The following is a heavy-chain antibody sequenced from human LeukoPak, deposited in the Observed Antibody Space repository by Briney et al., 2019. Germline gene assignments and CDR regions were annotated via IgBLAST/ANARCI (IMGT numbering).Heavy chain of an antibody. J-gene: IGHJ4*02. D-gene: IGHD3-9*01. Sequence: SETLSLTCAVYGGSFSGYYWSWIRQPPGKGLEWIGEINHSGSTNYNPSLKSRVTISVDTSKNQFSLKLSSVTAADTAVYYCASYDILTGYYGAYFDYWGQGTLVTVSS. V-gene: IGHV4-34*01. CDR1: GGSFSGYY. CDR2: INHSGST. CDR3: ASYDILTGYYGAYFDY.